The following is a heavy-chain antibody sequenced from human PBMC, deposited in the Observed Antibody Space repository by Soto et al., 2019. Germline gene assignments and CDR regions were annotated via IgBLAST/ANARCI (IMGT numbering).Heavy chain of an antibody. CDR2: ISGSGGSP. CDR1: GFIFSTSP. CDR3: AKGPTIFGVIIVAEYYYGRDV. V-gene: IGHV3-23*01. D-gene: IGHD3-3*01. Sequence: PGGSLRLSCVASGFIFSTSPMSWVRQAPGKGREWVSAISGSGGSPYYADSVKGRFTISRDNSKNTLYLEMNSLRAEDTAVYYCAKGPTIFGVIIVAEYYYGRDVWGQGTTVTVSS. J-gene: IGHJ6*02.